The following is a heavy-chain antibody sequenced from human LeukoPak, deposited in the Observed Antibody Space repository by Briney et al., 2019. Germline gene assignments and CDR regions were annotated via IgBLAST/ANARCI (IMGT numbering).Heavy chain of an antibody. V-gene: IGHV1-69*13. J-gene: IGHJ4*02. CDR2: IIPIFGTA. CDR1: GGTFSSYA. CDR3: ARDPSRDGYNYGDY. D-gene: IGHD5-24*01. Sequence: SVKVSCKASGGTFSSYAISWVRQAPGQGIEWMGGIIPIFGTANYAQKFQGRVTITADESTSTAYMELSSLRSEDTAVYYCARDPSRDGYNYGDYWGQGTLVTVSS.